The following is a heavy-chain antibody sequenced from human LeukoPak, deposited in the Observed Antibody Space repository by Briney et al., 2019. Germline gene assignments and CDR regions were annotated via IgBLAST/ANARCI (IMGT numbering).Heavy chain of an antibody. CDR1: GFTFSTYA. CDR3: ARGSYSSSWKTFDY. D-gene: IGHD6-13*01. CDR2: ISGTGGST. V-gene: IGHV3-23*01. J-gene: IGHJ4*02. Sequence: PGGSLRLSCAASGFTFSTYAMTWVRQAPGKGLEWVSLISGTGGSTYYADSVKGRFTISRDNSKNTLYLQMNSLRADDTAMYYCARGSYSSSWKTFDYWGQGTLVTVSS.